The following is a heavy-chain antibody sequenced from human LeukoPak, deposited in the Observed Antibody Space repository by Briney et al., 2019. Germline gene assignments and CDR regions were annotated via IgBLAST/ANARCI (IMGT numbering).Heavy chain of an antibody. J-gene: IGHJ5*02. CDR3: ARDHMVRGVIKLEYNWFDP. D-gene: IGHD3-10*01. Sequence: PSETLSLTCTVTVSGGSLSSSSFYWGWIRQPPGKGLEWIGSIYYRGTTYYNPSLKSRVTMSVDTSKNQFSLKLSSVTAADTAVYYCARDHMVRGVIKLEYNWFDPWGQGTLVTVSS. CDR2: IYYRGTT. CDR1: GGSLSSSSFY. V-gene: IGHV4-39*02.